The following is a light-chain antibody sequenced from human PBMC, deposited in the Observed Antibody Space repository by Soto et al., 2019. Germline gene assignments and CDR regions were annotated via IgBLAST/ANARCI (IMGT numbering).Light chain of an antibody. J-gene: IGKJ4*01. V-gene: IGKV3-15*01. CDR2: GAS. CDR1: QSVSSN. CDR3: QQYDNWPLT. Sequence: EIVMTQSPATLSVSPGERATLSCRASQSVSSNLAWYQQKPGQAPRLLIYGASTRATGIPGRFSGGGSGTEFTLTISSLQSEDFAVYYCQQYDNWPLTFGGGTKVELK.